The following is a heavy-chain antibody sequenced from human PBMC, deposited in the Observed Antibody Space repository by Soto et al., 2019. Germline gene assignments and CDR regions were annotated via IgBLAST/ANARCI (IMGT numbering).Heavy chain of an antibody. D-gene: IGHD3-3*01. V-gene: IGHV4-59*08. CDR1: GGSISNYY. Sequence: PSETLSLTCTVAGGSISNYYWSWIRQPPGKGLEWIGYIHYSGSTKYNPSLKSRVTISADTSKSQFSLKLSSVTAADAAVYYCARGHYDFWSGYFATIDYWGQGTLVTVSS. CDR2: IHYSGST. CDR3: ARGHYDFWSGYFATIDY. J-gene: IGHJ4*02.